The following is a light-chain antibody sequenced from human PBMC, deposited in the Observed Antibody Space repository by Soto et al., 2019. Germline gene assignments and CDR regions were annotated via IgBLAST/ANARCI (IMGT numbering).Light chain of an antibody. V-gene: IGKV3-20*01. CDR1: QTISNTY. Sequence: EILLTQSPGTLSLSPGDTATLSCRASQTISNTYLVWYQQRPGQSPRLLIYGASIRAPGIPDRFSGRGSGTEFTLTISRLEREDFAVYWCQQFDTSQYNFGQGNKVHIK. CDR2: GAS. CDR3: QQFDTSQYN. J-gene: IGKJ2*01.